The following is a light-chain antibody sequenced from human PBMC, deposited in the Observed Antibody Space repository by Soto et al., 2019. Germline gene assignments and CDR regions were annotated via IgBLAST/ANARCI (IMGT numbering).Light chain of an antibody. CDR3: QQYATSPLT. CDR2: GAL. J-gene: IGKJ4*01. Sequence: EIVLTQAPATLSLAPLERGTLARRASQSVSSFLAWYQQKPGQAPRLLIYGALSRATGIPDRFSGSGSGTDFTLTISRLEPEDFALYYCQQYATSPLTFGGGTKVDIK. V-gene: IGKV3-20*01. CDR1: QSVSSF.